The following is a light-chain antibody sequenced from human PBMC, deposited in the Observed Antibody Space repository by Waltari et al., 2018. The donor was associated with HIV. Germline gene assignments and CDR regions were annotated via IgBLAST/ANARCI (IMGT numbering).Light chain of an antibody. CDR2: GAS. V-gene: IGKV3-20*01. CDR1: QSGGSSY. Sequence: VLTQSPGPLSLSPGDRATLPCRASQSGGSSYLAWYQQKPGQAPGLLIYGASSRATGLPDGFSGSGSGTDFSLTMSRVEPEDFAVYYCQQYGQSAVMYTFGQGSNRQIK. J-gene: IGKJ2*01. CDR3: QQYGQSAVMYT.